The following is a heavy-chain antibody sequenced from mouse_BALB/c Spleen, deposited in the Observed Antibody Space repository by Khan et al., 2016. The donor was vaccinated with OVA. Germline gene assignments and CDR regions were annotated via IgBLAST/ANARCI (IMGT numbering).Heavy chain of an antibody. V-gene: IGHV9-1*02. CDR2: INTYTGEP. CDR3: ARGASCWSLDV. CDR1: GYTFTNYG. J-gene: IGHJ1*01. Sequence: QIQLVQSGPELKKPGETVKISCKASGYTFTNYGMNWVKQAPGKGLKWMGWINTYTGEPTYTDDFKGRFAFSLETSASTAYLQINTLTNEDMATYFCARGASCWSLDVWGAGTTVTVSS. D-gene: IGHD3-3*01.